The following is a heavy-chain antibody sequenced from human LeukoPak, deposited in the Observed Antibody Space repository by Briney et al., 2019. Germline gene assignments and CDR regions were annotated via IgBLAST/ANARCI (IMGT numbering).Heavy chain of an antibody. J-gene: IGHJ3*02. D-gene: IGHD1-7*01. CDR1: GFTFSSYG. CDR3: AKGAPFGTQDAFDI. V-gene: IGHV3-30*02. CDR2: IWYGGSNK. Sequence: GGSLRLSCAASGFTFSSYGMHWVRQAPGKGLEWVAVIWYGGSNKYYADSVKGRFTISRDNSKNTLYLQMNSLRAEDTAVYYCAKGAPFGTQDAFDIWGQGTMVTVSS.